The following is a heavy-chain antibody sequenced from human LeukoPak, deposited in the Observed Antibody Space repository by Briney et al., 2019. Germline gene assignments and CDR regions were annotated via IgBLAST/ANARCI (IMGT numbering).Heavy chain of an antibody. CDR1: GGTFSSYA. D-gene: IGHD6-13*01. CDR2: IIPIFGTA. V-gene: IGHV1-69*05. CDR3: ARGAAWVPGNWFDP. J-gene: IGHJ5*02. Sequence: ASVKVSCKASGGTFSSYAISWVRQAPGQGLEWMGGIIPIFGTASYAQKFQGRVTITTDESTSTAYMELSSLRSEDTAVYYCARGAAWVPGNWFDPWGQGTLVTVSS.